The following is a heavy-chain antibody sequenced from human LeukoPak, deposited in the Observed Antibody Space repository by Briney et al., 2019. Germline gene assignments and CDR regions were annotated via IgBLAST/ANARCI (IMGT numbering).Heavy chain of an antibody. D-gene: IGHD3-22*01. CDR2: ISGSGGST. CDR3: AKVWNYYDGSGYYYPHYFDY. J-gene: IGHJ4*02. CDR1: GFTFSSYA. V-gene: IGHV3-23*01. Sequence: RPGGSLRLSCAASGFTFSSYAMSWVRQAPGKGLEWVSAISGSGGSTYYADSVKGRFPISRDNSKNTLHLQMNSLRAEDTAVYYCAKVWNYYDGSGYYYPHYFDYWGQGTLVTVSS.